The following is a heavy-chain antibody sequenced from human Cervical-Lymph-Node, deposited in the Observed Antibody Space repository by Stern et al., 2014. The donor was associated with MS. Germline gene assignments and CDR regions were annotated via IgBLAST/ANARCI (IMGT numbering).Heavy chain of an antibody. CDR3: AAIRDYYDSSGYDAFDI. CDR1: GFTFTSSA. Sequence: QMQLVQSGPEVKKPGTSVKVSCKASGFTFTSSAVQWVPQARGQSLEWIGWNVVGSGNTNYAQKFQERVTITRDMSTSTAYMELSSLRSEDTAVYYCAAIRDYYDSSGYDAFDIWGQGTMVTVSS. D-gene: IGHD3-22*01. CDR2: NVVGSGNT. J-gene: IGHJ3*02. V-gene: IGHV1-58*01.